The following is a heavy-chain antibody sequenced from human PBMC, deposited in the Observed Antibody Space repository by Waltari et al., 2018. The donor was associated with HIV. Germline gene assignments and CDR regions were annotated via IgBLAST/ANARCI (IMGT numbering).Heavy chain of an antibody. Sequence: QVQLVQSGAEVKKPGASVKVSCKASGYTFTSYDVNWLRQATGQGLEWMGWMNPNSCNTGYTQRFQGRVSMTSNTSISTAYMELSSLRSEETAVYYCAGGGKRTTVSDLDYWGQGTLVTVSS. D-gene: IGHD4-4*01. V-gene: IGHV1-8*01. CDR3: AGGGKRTTVSDLDY. CDR2: MNPNSCNT. CDR1: GYTFTSYD. J-gene: IGHJ4*02.